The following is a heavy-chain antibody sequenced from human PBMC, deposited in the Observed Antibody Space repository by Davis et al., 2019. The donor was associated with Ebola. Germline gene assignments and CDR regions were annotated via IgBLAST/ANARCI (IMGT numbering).Heavy chain of an antibody. Sequence: LRLSCTVSGGSISRGGSYWSWVRQVPGKGLEWIGYIYYSGSTYSKPSLKSRVTISLDTSKNQFSLNLSSVTAADTAVYYCARDLSLHQGPIGLPPGTLLQEHLWG. CDR2: IYYSGST. J-gene: IGHJ6*01. V-gene: IGHV4-31*03. CDR1: GGSISRGGSY. CDR3: ARDLSLHQGPIGLPPGTLLQEHL.